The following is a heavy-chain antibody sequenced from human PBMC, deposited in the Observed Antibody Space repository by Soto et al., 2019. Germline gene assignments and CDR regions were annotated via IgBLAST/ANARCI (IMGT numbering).Heavy chain of an antibody. CDR1: GYTFTSYA. V-gene: IGHV1-3*01. Sequence: VASVKVSCKASGYTFTSYAMHWVRQAPGQRLEWMGWINAGNGNTKYSQKFQGRVTITRDTSASTAYMELSSLRSEDTAVYYCARSQLNYYGSGSRYYYYYYYGMDVWGQGTTVTVSS. CDR2: INAGNGNT. D-gene: IGHD3-10*01. CDR3: ARSQLNYYGSGSRYYYYYYYGMDV. J-gene: IGHJ6*02.